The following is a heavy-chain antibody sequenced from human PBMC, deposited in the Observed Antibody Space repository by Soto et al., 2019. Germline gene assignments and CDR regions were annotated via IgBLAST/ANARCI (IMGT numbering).Heavy chain of an antibody. D-gene: IGHD3-3*01. Sequence: GGSLRLSCAASGFTFSSYGMHWVRQAPGKGLEWVAVISYDGSNKYYADSVKGRFTISRDNSKNTLYLQMNSLRAEDTAVYYCAKSFAFLEWLLEVQYYGMDVWGQGTKVTVSS. CDR2: ISYDGSNK. V-gene: IGHV3-30*18. CDR3: AKSFAFLEWLLEVQYYGMDV. J-gene: IGHJ6*02. CDR1: GFTFSSYG.